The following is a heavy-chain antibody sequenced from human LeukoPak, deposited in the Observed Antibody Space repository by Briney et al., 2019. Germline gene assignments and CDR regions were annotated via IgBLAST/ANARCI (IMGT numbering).Heavy chain of an antibody. CDR1: GYTFTTYA. CDR3: AIAGGSGWYYGY. V-gene: IGHV1-18*01. J-gene: IGHJ4*02. D-gene: IGHD6-19*01. CDR2: ISAYNGNT. Sequence: ASVKVSCTASGYTFTTYALSWVRQAPGQGLEWMGWISAYNGNTNYAQKVRGRVTMTTDTPTSTAYMELRSLRSDDTAVYYCAIAGGSGWYYGYWGQGTLVTVSS.